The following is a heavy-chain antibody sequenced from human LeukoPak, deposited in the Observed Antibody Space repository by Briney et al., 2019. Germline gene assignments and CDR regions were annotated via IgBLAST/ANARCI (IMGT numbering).Heavy chain of an antibody. V-gene: IGHV4-4*09. D-gene: IGHD3-22*01. Sequence: SETLSLTCTVSGGSISSYYWSWIRQPPGKGLEWIGYIYTSGSTNYNPSLKSRVTISVDTSKIQFSLKLSSVTAADTAVYYCARQSNYYDSSGYDPFDYWGQGTLVTVSS. J-gene: IGHJ4*02. CDR2: IYTSGST. CDR1: GGSISSYY. CDR3: ARQSNYYDSSGYDPFDY.